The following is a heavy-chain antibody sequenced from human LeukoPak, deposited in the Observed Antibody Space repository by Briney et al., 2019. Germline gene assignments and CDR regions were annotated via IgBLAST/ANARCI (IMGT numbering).Heavy chain of an antibody. CDR3: ARVLLGPFDY. V-gene: IGHV3-74*01. CDR2: INSDGSST. CDR1: GFTFSSYW. Sequence: GGSLRLSCETSGFTFSSYWMHWVRQAPGKGLVWVSHINSDGSSTTYADSVKGRFTISRDNAKNTLYLQMNSLRVEDTAVYYCARVLLGPFDYWGQGTLVTVSS. J-gene: IGHJ4*02. D-gene: IGHD1-26*01.